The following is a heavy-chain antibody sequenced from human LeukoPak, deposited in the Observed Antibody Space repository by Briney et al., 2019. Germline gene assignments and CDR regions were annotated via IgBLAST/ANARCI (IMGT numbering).Heavy chain of an antibody. CDR2: IYSGGST. CDR3: ARGRSGPFWSGYHYYFDY. CDR1: GFTFSSYS. Sequence: GGSLRLSCAASGFTFSSYSMNWVRQAPGKGLEWVSVIYSGGSTYYADSVKGRFTISRDNSKNTLYLQMNSLRAEDTAVYYCARGRSGPFWSGYHYYFDYWGQGTLVTVSS. J-gene: IGHJ4*02. V-gene: IGHV3-66*02. D-gene: IGHD3-3*01.